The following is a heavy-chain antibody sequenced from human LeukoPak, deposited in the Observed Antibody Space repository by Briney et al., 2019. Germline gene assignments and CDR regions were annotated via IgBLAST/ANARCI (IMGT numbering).Heavy chain of an antibody. D-gene: IGHD4/OR15-4a*01. CDR3: AGVGPYGGFDS. CDR2: IKYDESEK. V-gene: IGHV3-7*01. J-gene: IGHJ4*02. Sequence: GGSLRLSCAASGFIFTTYWMSWVRQAPGKGLEWVANIKYDESEKYYVDSVKGRFTISRDNAKNSLFLQMNSLRAEDPAVYYCAGVGPYGGFDSWGQGALVTASS. CDR1: GFIFTTYW.